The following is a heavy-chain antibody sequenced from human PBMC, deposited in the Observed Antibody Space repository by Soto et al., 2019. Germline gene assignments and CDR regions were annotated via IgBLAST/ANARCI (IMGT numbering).Heavy chain of an antibody. J-gene: IGHJ4*02. Sequence: EVQLVESGGALVQPGGSLRLSCAASGFIVSNSYMNWFRQAPGKGLEWVSVIYSGGTTYYADSVKGRFTISRDNSKNTLYLQMNSLSAEDTAVYYCAITVKYYFDYWGQGTLVTVSS. V-gene: IGHV3-66*01. CDR1: GFIVSNSY. CDR3: AITVKYYFDY. CDR2: IYSGGTT. D-gene: IGHD4-17*01.